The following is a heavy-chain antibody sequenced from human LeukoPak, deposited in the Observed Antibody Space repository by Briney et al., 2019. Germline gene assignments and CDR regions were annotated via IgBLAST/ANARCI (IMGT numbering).Heavy chain of an antibody. CDR3: ARDLPDYPKRGAYYYYMDV. V-gene: IGHV4-34*01. Sequence: SETLSLTCAVYGGSFSGYYWSWIRQPPGKGLEWIGEINHSGSTNYNPSLKSRVTISVDTSKNQFSLKLSSVTAADTAVYYCARDLPDYPKRGAYYYYMDVWGKGTTVTISS. CDR1: GGSFSGYY. CDR2: INHSGST. J-gene: IGHJ6*03. D-gene: IGHD3-16*01.